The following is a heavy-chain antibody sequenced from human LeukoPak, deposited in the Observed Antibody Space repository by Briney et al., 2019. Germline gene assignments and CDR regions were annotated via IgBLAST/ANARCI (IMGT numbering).Heavy chain of an antibody. CDR1: GFTFSNYG. V-gene: IGHV3-33*01. CDR2: IWFDGSNM. Sequence: GRSLRLSCVASGFTFSNYGMNWVRQAPGKGLEWVAIIWFDGSNMDYADSVKGRFTISRDNSKNTLFLQMNSLRAEDTAVYYCSRDHGDYSFDYWGQGTLVTVSS. CDR3: SRDHGDYSFDY. D-gene: IGHD4-17*01. J-gene: IGHJ4*02.